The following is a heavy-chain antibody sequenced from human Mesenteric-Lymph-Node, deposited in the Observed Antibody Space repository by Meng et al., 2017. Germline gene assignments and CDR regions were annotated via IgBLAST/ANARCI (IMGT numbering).Heavy chain of an antibody. D-gene: IGHD1-26*01. J-gene: IGHJ4*02. V-gene: IGHV6-1*01. CDR2: TYYRSKWYN. CDR3: ASTENHF. Sequence: QGQIQQSGPGLVKPSQTLSLTCAISGDSVSSKSAAGSWIRQYPSRGLEWLGRTYYRSKWYNDYAVSVKSRISITPDTSKNQFSLRLNSVTPEDTAVYYCASTENHFWGQGTLVTVSS. CDR1: GDSVSSKSAA.